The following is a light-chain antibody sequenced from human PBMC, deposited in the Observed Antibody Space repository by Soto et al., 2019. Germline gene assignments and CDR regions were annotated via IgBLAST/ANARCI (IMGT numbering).Light chain of an antibody. CDR3: QQYDSWPPFT. CDR1: QTIGRN. J-gene: IGKJ3*01. CDR2: DVS. Sequence: EIVMTQSPATLSVSPGERATLSCRASQTIGRNLAWYQQKPGQAPRLLIYDVSSRATGIPVRFSGSGSGTEFTITISSLQSSDFALYYCQQYDSWPPFTFGPGTRVDFK. V-gene: IGKV3-15*01.